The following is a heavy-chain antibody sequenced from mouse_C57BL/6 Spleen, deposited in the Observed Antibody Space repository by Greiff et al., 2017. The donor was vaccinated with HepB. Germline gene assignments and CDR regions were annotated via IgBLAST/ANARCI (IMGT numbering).Heavy chain of an antibody. D-gene: IGHD1-2*01. CDR2: IYPRSGNT. Sequence: QVQLQQSGAELARPGASVKLSCKASGYTFTSYGISWVKQRTGQGLEWIGEIYPRSGNTYYNEKFKGKATLTADKSSSTAYMELRSLTSEDSAVYFCAREGVRRDYYAMDYWGQGTSVTVSS. V-gene: IGHV1-81*01. J-gene: IGHJ4*01. CDR3: AREGVRRDYYAMDY. CDR1: GYTFTSYG.